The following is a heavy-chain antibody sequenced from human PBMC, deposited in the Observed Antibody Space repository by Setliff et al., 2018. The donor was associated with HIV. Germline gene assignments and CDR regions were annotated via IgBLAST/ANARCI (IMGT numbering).Heavy chain of an antibody. V-gene: IGHV4-39*07. J-gene: IGHJ6*02. CDR1: DDSISRSSYY. D-gene: IGHD3-10*01. CDR2: IYYSGST. CDR3: ARDSGTTGWCVDV. Sequence: SETLSLTCTVTDDSISRSSYYWAWIRQSPGKGLEWIGSIYYSGSTYYNPSLKSRVTISVDTSKNQFSLKLSSVTAADTAVYYCARDSGTTGWCVDVWGQGTTVTV.